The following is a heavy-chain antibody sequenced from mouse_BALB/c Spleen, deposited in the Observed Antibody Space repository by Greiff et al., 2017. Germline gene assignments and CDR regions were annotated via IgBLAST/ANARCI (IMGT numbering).Heavy chain of an antibody. J-gene: IGHJ4*01. D-gene: IGHD1-1*02. CDR1: GYTFTSYW. V-gene: IGHV1-7*01. CDR3: ARRWAPYYYAMDY. Sequence: VKLQQSGAELAKPGASVKMSCKASGYTFTSYWMHWVKQRPGQGLEWIGYINPSTGYTEYNQKFKDKATLTADKSSSTAYMQLSSLTSEDSAVYYCARRWAPYYYAMDYWGQGTSVTVSS. CDR2: INPSTGYT.